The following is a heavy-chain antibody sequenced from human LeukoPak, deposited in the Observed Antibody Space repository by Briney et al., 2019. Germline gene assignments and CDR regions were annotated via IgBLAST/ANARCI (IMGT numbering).Heavy chain of an antibody. CDR1: GFTFSSYA. J-gene: IGHJ5*02. CDR3: ARGREGIAARWWVEEPRWYFFDP. D-gene: IGHD6-6*01. V-gene: IGHV3-21*01. Sequence: GGSLRLSCAASGFTFSSYAMNWVGQAPGKWLEWDSSISSSSSYIYYADSVKGRFTISRDNAMNSLDLQMNSLRAEDTAVYYCARGREGIAARWWVEEPRWYFFDPWGQGTLVTVSS. CDR2: ISSSSSYI.